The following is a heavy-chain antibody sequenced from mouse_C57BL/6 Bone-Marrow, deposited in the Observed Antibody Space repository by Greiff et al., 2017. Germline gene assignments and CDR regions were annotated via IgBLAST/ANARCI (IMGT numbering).Heavy chain of an antibody. CDR3: ARSAVLRLDY. CDR1: GYAFSSSW. V-gene: IGHV1-82*01. CDR2: IYPGDGDT. J-gene: IGHJ2*01. D-gene: IGHD1-1*01. Sequence: VQRVESGPELVKPGASVKISCKASGYAFSSSWMNWVKQRPGKGLEWIGRIYPGDGDTNYNGKFKGKATLTADKSSSTAYMQLSSLTSEDSAVYFCARSAVLRLDYWGQGTTLTVSS.